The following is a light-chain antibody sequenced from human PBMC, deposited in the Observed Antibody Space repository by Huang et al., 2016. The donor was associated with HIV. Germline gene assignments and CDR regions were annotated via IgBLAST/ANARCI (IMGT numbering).Light chain of an antibody. CDR3: HQYGSPPFT. J-gene: IGKJ3*01. CDR2: GAS. V-gene: IGKV3-20*01. CDR1: QSISSSS. Sequence: EIVLTQSPGTLSLSPGERATLSCRASQSISSSSLAWYLQKPGQAPPILIHGASTRATDIPDRFSGRGSGTDFTLTISRLEPEDFAVYYCHQYGSPPFTFGPGTKVDIK.